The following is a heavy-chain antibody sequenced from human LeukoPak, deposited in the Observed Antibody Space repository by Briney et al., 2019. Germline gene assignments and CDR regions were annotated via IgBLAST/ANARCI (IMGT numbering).Heavy chain of an antibody. Sequence: GGSLRLSCAASGFTFSSYSMNWVRQAPGKGLEWVSSISSSSSYIYYADSVKGRFTISRDNAKNSLYLQMNSLRAEDTAVYYCVRVGYCSGGSCPKGGFDAFDIWGQGTMVTVSS. D-gene: IGHD2-15*01. J-gene: IGHJ3*02. V-gene: IGHV3-21*01. CDR2: ISSSSSYI. CDR1: GFTFSSYS. CDR3: VRVGYCSGGSCPKGGFDAFDI.